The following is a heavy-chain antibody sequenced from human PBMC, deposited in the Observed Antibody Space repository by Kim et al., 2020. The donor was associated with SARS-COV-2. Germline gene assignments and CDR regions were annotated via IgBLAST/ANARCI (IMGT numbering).Heavy chain of an antibody. CDR2: ISAYNGNT. J-gene: IGHJ5*02. CDR3: ARADYDITIEYNWFDP. CDR1: GYTFTSYG. Sequence: ASVKVSCKASGYTFTSYGISWVRQAPGQGLEWMGWISAYNGNTNYAQKLQGRVTMTTDTSTSTAYMELRSLRSDDTAVYYCARADYDITIEYNWFDPWGQGTLVTISS. D-gene: IGHD3-22*01. V-gene: IGHV1-18*01.